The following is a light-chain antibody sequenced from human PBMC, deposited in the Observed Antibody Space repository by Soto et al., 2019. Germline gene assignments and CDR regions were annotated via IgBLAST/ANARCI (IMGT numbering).Light chain of an antibody. CDR1: QSVSSY. CDR2: DAS. CDR3: QQRSNWPRT. V-gene: IGKV3-11*01. Sequence: EIVLTQSPATLSLSPGERATLSCRASQSVSSYLAWYQQKPGQAPRLLIYDASNRATGIPARFSGSGSGTDFTLTISSLEPEDFAVYYCQQRSNWPRTFGQGPKVEI. J-gene: IGKJ1*01.